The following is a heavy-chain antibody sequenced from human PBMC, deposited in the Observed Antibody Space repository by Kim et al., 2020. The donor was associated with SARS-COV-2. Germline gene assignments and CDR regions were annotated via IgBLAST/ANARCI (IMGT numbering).Heavy chain of an antibody. J-gene: IGHJ5*02. Sequence: GGSLRLSCAASGFTFSSYGMHWVRQAPGKGLEWVAVISYDGSNKYYADSVKGRFTISRDNSKNTLYLQMNSLRAEDTAVYYCEKLGNGLWFGESDGGYDPWGQGTLVTVSS. V-gene: IGHV3-30*18. CDR2: ISYDGSNK. D-gene: IGHD3-10*01. CDR1: GFTFSSYG. CDR3: EKLGNGLWFGESDGGYDP.